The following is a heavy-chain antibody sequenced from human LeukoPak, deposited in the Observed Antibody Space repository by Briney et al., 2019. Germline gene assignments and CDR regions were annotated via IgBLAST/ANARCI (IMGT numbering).Heavy chain of an antibody. Sequence: ASVKVSCKVSGYSLTELSMHWVRQAPGKGLEWMGGFDPEDGETIYIQKFQGRVTMTEDTSTDTAYMELSSLKSEDTAVYYCATVLLLREAFGYWGQGTLVTVSS. V-gene: IGHV1-24*01. CDR1: GYSLTELS. J-gene: IGHJ4*02. CDR3: ATVLLLREAFGY. CDR2: FDPEDGET. D-gene: IGHD2-15*01.